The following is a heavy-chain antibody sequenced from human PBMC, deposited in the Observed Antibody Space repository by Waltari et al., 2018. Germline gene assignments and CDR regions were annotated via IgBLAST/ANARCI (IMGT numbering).Heavy chain of an antibody. CDR2: ISYSGTT. CDR1: GGSISRYY. CDR3: ARHGCGSTSCYGGNWFDP. Sequence: QVQLQESGPGLVKPSETLSLTCTVSGGSISRYYWSWIRQPPGKGLEWIGYISYSGTTNYNPSLESGITIAVDTSKNQVSLRLNSVTAADTAVYYCARHGCGSTSCYGGNWFDPWGQGTLVTVSS. J-gene: IGHJ5*02. D-gene: IGHD2-2*01. V-gene: IGHV4-59*08.